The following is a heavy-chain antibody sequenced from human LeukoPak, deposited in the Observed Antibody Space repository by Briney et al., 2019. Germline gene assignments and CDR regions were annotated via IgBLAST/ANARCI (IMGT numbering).Heavy chain of an antibody. J-gene: IGHJ4*02. D-gene: IGHD2-15*01. CDR3: ARDQGGGYCSGGSCYSLAY. Sequence: GASVKVSCKASGYTFTSYYMHWVRQAPGQGLEWMGIINPSGGSTSYAQKFQGRVTMTTDTSTSTAYMELRSLRSDDTAVYYCARDQGGGYCSGGSCYSLAYWGQGTLVTVSS. V-gene: IGHV1-46*01. CDR1: GYTFTSYY. CDR2: INPSGGST.